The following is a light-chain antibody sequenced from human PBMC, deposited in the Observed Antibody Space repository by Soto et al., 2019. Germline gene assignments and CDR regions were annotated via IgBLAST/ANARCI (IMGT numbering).Light chain of an antibody. CDR1: SSDVGAYNY. CDR3: SSFTRSNSYV. Sequence: QSALTQPASVSGSPGQSSTISCTGTSSDVGAYNYVSWYQQHPGKVPKLMIYDVSDRPSGVSNRFSGSKSGNTASLTISGLQGEDEADYYCSSFTRSNSYVFGTGTKLTVL. J-gene: IGLJ1*01. V-gene: IGLV2-14*03. CDR2: DVS.